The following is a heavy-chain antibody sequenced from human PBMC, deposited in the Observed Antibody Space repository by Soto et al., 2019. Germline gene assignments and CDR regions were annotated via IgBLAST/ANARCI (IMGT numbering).Heavy chain of an antibody. J-gene: IGHJ4*02. CDR1: GFTFSNSA. CDR2: LSYDGSHN. D-gene: IGHD3-3*01. V-gene: IGHV3-30*18. CDR3: VYDRSTVFGVVTYYFDY. Sequence: QVQLVESGGGVVQPGRSLRLSCAASGFTFSNSAMHWVRQTPDKGLEWVAFLSYDGSHNYYADSVKGRFTISRDNSKNTLYLPLFRLRVGVTAVYYCVYDRSTVFGVVTYYFDYWGQGTLVTVSS.